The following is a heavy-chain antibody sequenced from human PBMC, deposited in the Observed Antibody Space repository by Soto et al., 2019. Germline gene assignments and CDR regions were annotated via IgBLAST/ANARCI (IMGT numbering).Heavy chain of an antibody. D-gene: IGHD3-10*01. CDR3: ARDGAKKPLLITMVRGVIIPTTYYYGMDV. V-gene: IGHV1-69*13. Sequence: SVKVSCKASGGTFSSYAISWVRQAPGQGLEWMGGIIPIFGTANYAQKFQGRVTITADESTSTVYMELSSLRSEDTAVYYCARDGAKKPLLITMVRGVIIPTTYYYGMDVWGQGTTVTVSS. CDR2: IIPIFGTA. J-gene: IGHJ6*02. CDR1: GGTFSSYA.